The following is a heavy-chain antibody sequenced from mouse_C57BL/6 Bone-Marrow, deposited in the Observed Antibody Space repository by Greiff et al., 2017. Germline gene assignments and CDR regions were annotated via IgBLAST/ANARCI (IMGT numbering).Heavy chain of an antibody. CDR2: ISSGGSYT. CDR1: GFTFSSYG. CDR3: ARPIYDGYLFAY. J-gene: IGHJ3*01. V-gene: IGHV5-6*01. Sequence: EVKLMESGGDLVKPGGSLKLSCAASGFTFSSYGMSWVRQTPDKRLEWVATISSGGSYTYYPDSVKGRFTISRDNAKNTLSLQMSSLKSEDTAMYYCARPIYDGYLFAYWGQGTLVTVSA. D-gene: IGHD2-3*01.